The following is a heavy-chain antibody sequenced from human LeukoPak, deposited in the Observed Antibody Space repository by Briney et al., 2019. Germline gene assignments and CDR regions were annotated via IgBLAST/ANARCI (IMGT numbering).Heavy chain of an antibody. CDR2: ISYDGSNK. Sequence: GGSLRLPCAASGFTFSSYGMHWVRQAPGKGLEWVAVISYDGSNKYYADSVKGRFTISRDNSKNTLYLQMNSLRAEDTAVYYCAKVGGYCSGGSCHTVPYYYYYYMDVWGKGTTVTVSS. CDR1: GFTFSSYG. CDR3: AKVGGYCSGGSCHTVPYYYYYYMDV. J-gene: IGHJ6*03. V-gene: IGHV3-30*18. D-gene: IGHD2-15*01.